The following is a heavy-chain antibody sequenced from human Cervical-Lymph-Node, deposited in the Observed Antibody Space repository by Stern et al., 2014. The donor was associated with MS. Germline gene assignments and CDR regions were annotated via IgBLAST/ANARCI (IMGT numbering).Heavy chain of an antibody. V-gene: IGHV4-31*03. J-gene: IGHJ6*02. CDR2: ISSSGSA. CDR3: ARDLGYSDGTDYYGMDV. D-gene: IGHD5-18*01. CDR1: GGSISSGGYY. Sequence: QMKLQESGPGLVKPSQTLSLTCTVSGGSISSGGYYWSWIRQPTGKGLEWLGNISSSGSASYNPSLKSRVTIAVDTSKNQFSLKLSAVTAADTAVYYCARDLGYSDGTDYYGMDVWGQGTTVTVSS.